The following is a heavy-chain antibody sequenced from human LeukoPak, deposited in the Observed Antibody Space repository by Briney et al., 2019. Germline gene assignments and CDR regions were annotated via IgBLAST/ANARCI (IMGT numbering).Heavy chain of an antibody. D-gene: IGHD3-10*02. V-gene: IGHV3-48*03. CDR2: ISSSGSTI. J-gene: IGHJ6*04. CDR1: GFTFIEHE. CDR3: AELGITMIGGV. Sequence: PGGSLRLSCVGSGFTFIEHEMNWVRQAPGKGLEWVSYISSSGSTIYYADSVKGRFTISRDNAKNSLYLQMNSLRAEDTAVYYCAELGITMIGGVWGKGTTVTISS.